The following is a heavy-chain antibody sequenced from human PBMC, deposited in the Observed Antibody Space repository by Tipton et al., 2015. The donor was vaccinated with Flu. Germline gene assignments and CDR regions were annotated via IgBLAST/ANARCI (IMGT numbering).Heavy chain of an antibody. CDR2: IYYSGST. V-gene: IGHV4-31*03. CDR1: GDSISSAGAY. Sequence: TLSLTCTVSGDSISSAGAYWSWIRQHPGKGLEWIGGIYYSGSTYYSPSLKSRLTITIHTSENQFSLKPNSVTAADTAVYYCARDQGFGDGLAYDYYLLDVWGQGTTVTVSS. J-gene: IGHJ6*01. CDR3: ARDQGFGDGLAYDYYLLDV. D-gene: IGHD3-10*01.